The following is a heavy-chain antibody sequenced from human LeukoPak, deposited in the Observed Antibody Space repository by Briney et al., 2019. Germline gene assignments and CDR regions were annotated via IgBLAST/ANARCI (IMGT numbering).Heavy chain of an antibody. Sequence: PGGSLRLSCAASGFTVSSNYMSWVRQAPGKGLEWVSVIYSGGSTYYADSVKGRFTIPRDNSKNTLYLQMNSLRAEDTAVYYCASLGDYYDSSGYYYWGQGTLVIVSS. CDR3: ASLGDYYDSSGYYY. D-gene: IGHD3-22*01. CDR2: IYSGGST. CDR1: GFTVSSNY. J-gene: IGHJ4*02. V-gene: IGHV3-53*01.